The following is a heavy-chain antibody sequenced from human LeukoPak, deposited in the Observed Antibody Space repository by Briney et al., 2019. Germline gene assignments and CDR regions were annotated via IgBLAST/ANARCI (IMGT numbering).Heavy chain of an antibody. D-gene: IGHD2-15*01. CDR2: IYTSGST. CDR1: GGSISSYY. V-gene: IGHV4-4*07. CDR3: ARDPRCSGGSCYDWFDP. Sequence: ETLSLTCTVSGGSISSYYWSWIRQPAGKGLEWIGRIYTSGSTNYNHSLKSRVTMSVDTSKNQFSLKLSSVTAADTAVYYCARDPRCSGGSCYDWFDPWGQGTLVTVSS. J-gene: IGHJ5*02.